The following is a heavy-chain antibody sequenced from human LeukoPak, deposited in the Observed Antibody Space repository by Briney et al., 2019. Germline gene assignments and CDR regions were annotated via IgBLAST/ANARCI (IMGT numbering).Heavy chain of an antibody. CDR3: ARALRYFGGYDY. CDR1: GFTFSSYS. Sequence: GGSLRLSCAASGFTFSSYSMNWVRQAPGKGLEWVSSISSSSSYIYYADSVKGRFTISRDNAKNSLYLQMNSLRAEDTAVYYCARALRYFGGYDYWGQGTLVTVSS. CDR2: ISSSSSYI. V-gene: IGHV3-21*01. J-gene: IGHJ4*02. D-gene: IGHD3-9*01.